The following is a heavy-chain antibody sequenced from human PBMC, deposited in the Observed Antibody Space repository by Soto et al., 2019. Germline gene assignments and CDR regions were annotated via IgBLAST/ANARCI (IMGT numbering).Heavy chain of an antibody. V-gene: IGHV4-59*08. CDR3: GRLKEYSWFDP. D-gene: IGHD6-6*01. CDR2: IYYSGST. J-gene: IGHJ5*02. Sequence: SETLSLTCTVSGGYISSYYWSWIRQPPGKGLEWIGFIYYSGSTNYNPSLKSRVTISVDTSKNQFSLKLSSVTAADTAVYYCGRLKEYSWFDPWGQGTLVTVSS. CDR1: GGYISSYY.